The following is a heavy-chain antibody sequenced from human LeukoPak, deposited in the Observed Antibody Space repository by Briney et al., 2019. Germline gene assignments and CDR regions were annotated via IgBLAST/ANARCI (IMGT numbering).Heavy chain of an antibody. CDR3: ATDEETTVPGTAHSYFAMDV. Sequence: SVKVSCKTSGGNFHNYAISWVRQAPGQGLEWLGGIIPLFGTPNYSKKFQGRVTLSADESTATTFMELRSLRFEDTAMYYCATDEETTVPGTAHSYFAMDVWGQGTTVIVSS. J-gene: IGHJ6*02. V-gene: IGHV1-69*13. D-gene: IGHD1-1*01. CDR2: IIPLFGTP. CDR1: GGNFHNYA.